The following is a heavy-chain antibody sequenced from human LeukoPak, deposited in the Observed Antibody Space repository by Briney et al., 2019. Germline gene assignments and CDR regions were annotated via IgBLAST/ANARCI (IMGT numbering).Heavy chain of an antibody. CDR3: ARDSPLIPPYYFDY. CDR1: EYTFSGYY. CDR2: INPNSGGT. J-gene: IGHJ4*02. V-gene: IGHV1-2*02. Sequence: ASVKVSCKASEYTFSGYYMHWVRQAPGQGLEWMGWINPNSGGTNYAQKFQGRVTMTRDTSISTAYMELSRLRSDDTAVYYCARDSPLIPPYYFDYWGQGTLVTVSS.